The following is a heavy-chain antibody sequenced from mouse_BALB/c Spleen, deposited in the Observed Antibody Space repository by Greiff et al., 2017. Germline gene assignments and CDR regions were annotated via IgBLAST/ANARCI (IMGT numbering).Heavy chain of an antibody. D-gene: IGHD2-2*01. V-gene: IGHV5-6*01. Sequence: EVQRVESGGDLVKPGGSLKLSCAASGFTFSSYGMSWVRQTPDKRLEWVATISSGGSYTYYPDSVKGRFTISRDNAKNTLYLQMSSLKSEDTAMYYFARHDGLWLRRGGGYYAMDYWGQGTSVTVSS. CDR1: GFTFSSYG. CDR2: ISSGGSYT. J-gene: IGHJ4*01. CDR3: ARHDGLWLRRGGGYYAMDY.